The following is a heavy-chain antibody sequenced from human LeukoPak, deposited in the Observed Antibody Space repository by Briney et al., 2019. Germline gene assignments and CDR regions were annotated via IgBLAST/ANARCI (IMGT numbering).Heavy chain of an antibody. D-gene: IGHD6-13*01. CDR1: GGSISSGSYY. CDR3: ARGLDPYSSSCGY. Sequence: SETLSLTCTVSGGSISSGSYYWSWIRQPAGKGLEWIGRIYTSGSTNYNPSLKSRFTISVETAKNEFSMKLSSVTAADTAVYYCARGLDPYSSSCGYWGQGTLVTVSS. V-gene: IGHV4-61*02. J-gene: IGHJ4*02. CDR2: IYTSGST.